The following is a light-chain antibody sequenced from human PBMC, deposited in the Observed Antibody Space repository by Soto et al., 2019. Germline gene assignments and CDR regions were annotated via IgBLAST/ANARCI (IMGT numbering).Light chain of an antibody. J-gene: IGKJ1*01. V-gene: IGKV1-5*01. Sequence: DIHMTQSPSTLSASVGDRVTITCRASQSISSWLAWYQQKPGKAPKLLIYDASSLESGVPSRFSGSGSGTEFTLTISSLQPDDFATYYCQQYNSYWTFGQGTNVDIK. CDR2: DAS. CDR3: QQYNSYWT. CDR1: QSISSW.